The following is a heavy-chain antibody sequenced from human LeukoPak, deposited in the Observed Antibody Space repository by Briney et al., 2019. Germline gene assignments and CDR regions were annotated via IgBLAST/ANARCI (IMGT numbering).Heavy chain of an antibody. CDR2: TRNKANSYTT. D-gene: IGHD3-22*01. Sequence: TRGSLRLSCAASGFTFSDHYMDWVRQAPGKGLEWVGRTRNKANSYTTEYAASVKGRFTISRDDSKNSLYLQMNSLRAEDTAVYYCATGYSDSLRSPLDSWGQGTLVTVSS. J-gene: IGHJ5*01. CDR3: ATGYSDSLRSPLDS. V-gene: IGHV3-72*01. CDR1: GFTFSDHY.